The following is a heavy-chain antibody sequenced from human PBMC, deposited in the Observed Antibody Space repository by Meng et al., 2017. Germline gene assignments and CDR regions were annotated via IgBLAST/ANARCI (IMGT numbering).Heavy chain of an antibody. CDR3: ARDYYDSSGYHYFDY. CDR2: IIPIFGTA. V-gene: IGHV1-69*06. D-gene: IGHD3-22*01. J-gene: IGHJ4*02. CDR1: GGTFSSYA. Sequence: SVKVSCKASGGTFSSYAISWVRQAPGQGLEGMGGIIPIFGTANYAQKFQGRVTITADTSTSTAYMELSSLRSEDTAVYYYARDYYDSSGYHYFDYWGQGTLVTVSS.